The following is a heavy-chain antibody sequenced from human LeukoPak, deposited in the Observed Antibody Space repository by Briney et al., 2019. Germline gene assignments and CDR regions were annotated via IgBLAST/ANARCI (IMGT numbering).Heavy chain of an antibody. V-gene: IGHV4-4*07. CDR1: GGSISGYY. Sequence: SETLSLTCTVSGGSISGYYWSWIRQPAGMGLEWIGRIYTSGSTNYNPSLKSRVTMSVDTSKNQFSLKLSSVTAADTAVYYCARDVGTVTTDNWFDPWGQGTLVTVSS. CDR2: IYTSGST. J-gene: IGHJ5*02. CDR3: ARDVGTVTTDNWFDP. D-gene: IGHD4-17*01.